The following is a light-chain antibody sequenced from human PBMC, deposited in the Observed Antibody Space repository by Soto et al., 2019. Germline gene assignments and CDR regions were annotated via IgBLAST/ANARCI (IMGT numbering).Light chain of an antibody. CDR3: CSYAGNYVV. J-gene: IGLJ2*01. CDR1: NSDVGSHNY. V-gene: IGLV2-11*01. Sequence: QSVLTQPRSVSGSPGQSVTISCTGTNSDVGSHNYVSWYQQHPGKAPKLMIYDVTKRPSGVPDRFSGSKSGNTASLTISGLQAEDETDYYCCSYAGNYVVFGGGTKLTVL. CDR2: DVT.